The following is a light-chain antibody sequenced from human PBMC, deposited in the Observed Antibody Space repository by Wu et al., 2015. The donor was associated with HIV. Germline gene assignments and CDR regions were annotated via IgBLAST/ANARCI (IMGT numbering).Light chain of an antibody. CDR3: QQYGSSPTT. CDR1: QTVSSNH. J-gene: IGKJ1*01. V-gene: IGKV3-20*01. Sequence: EIVLTQSPGTLSLSPGERATLSCRASQTVSSNHLAWYQQKPGQAPRLLIYGASSRATGTPDRFTGSGSGTDFTLTISRLEPEDFAVYYCQQYGSSPTTFGQGTKVEIK. CDR2: GAS.